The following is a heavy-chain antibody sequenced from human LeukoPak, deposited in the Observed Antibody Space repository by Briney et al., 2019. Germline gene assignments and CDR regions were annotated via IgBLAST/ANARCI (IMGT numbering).Heavy chain of an antibody. Sequence: GGSLRLSCAASGFTFSSYGIHWARHAPGKGLEWVAFIRYDGSNQYYADSVKGRFTISRDNSKNTLYLQMNSLRAEDTAVYYCVKGYDYYMEVWGKGTTVTFSS. CDR1: GFTFSSYG. V-gene: IGHV3-30*02. CDR3: VKGYDYYMEV. CDR2: IRYDGSNQ. J-gene: IGHJ6*03.